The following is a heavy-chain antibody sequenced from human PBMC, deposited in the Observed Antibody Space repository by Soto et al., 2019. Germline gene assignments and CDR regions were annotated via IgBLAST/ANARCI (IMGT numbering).Heavy chain of an antibody. V-gene: IGHV3-30-3*01. Sequence: GGSLRLSCAASGFTFSSYAMHWVRQAPGKGLEWVAVISYDGSNKYYADSVKGRFTISRDNSKNTMYLQMNSLRAEDTAVYYCANQYGSSWYSLFDYWGQGTLVTVSS. CDR3: ANQYGSSWYSLFDY. CDR1: GFTFSSYA. CDR2: ISYDGSNK. J-gene: IGHJ4*02. D-gene: IGHD6-13*01.